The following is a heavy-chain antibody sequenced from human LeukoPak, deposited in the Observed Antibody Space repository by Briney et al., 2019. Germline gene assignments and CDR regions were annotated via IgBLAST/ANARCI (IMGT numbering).Heavy chain of an antibody. Sequence: PWGSLRLSCAASGFTFSRYDMHWVRQPTGKGLEWVSAIDTASDTYYPGSVKGRFTISRENAENSLYLLMNSLRAGDTAVYYCARVFTARSGGYDAFDIWGQGTMVTVSS. CDR1: GFTFSRYD. D-gene: IGHD6-25*01. V-gene: IGHV3-13*01. CDR2: IDTASDT. CDR3: ARVFTARSGGYDAFDI. J-gene: IGHJ3*02.